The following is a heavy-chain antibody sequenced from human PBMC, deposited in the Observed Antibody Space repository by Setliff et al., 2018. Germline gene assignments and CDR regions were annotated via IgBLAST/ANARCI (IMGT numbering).Heavy chain of an antibody. CDR2: MYYSGST. CDR1: GGSISSSSYQ. CDR3: ARLSGYYFDY. D-gene: IGHD3-22*01. Sequence: PSETLSLTCTVSGGSISSSSYQWGWVRQTPGKGLEWIGSMYYSGSTYYNPSLKSRVTISVDTSKNQFSLKLSSVTAADTAVFYCARLSGYYFDYWGQGTLVTVSS. J-gene: IGHJ4*02. V-gene: IGHV4-39*01.